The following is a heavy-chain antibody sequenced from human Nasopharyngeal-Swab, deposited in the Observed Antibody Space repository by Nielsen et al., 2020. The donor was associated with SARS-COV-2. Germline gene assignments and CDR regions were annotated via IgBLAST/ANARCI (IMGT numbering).Heavy chain of an antibody. Sequence: GVLKISCAASGFTFNNYNFNWVRQAPGKGLEWVSSISSSSSYIYYADSVKGRFTISRDNAKNSLYLQMNSLRAEDTAVYYCARDGLDYDFWSAYFMDVWGQGTTVTVSS. J-gene: IGHJ6*02. CDR2: ISSSSSYI. D-gene: IGHD3-3*01. CDR3: ARDGLDYDFWSAYFMDV. CDR1: GFTFNNYN. V-gene: IGHV3-21*01.